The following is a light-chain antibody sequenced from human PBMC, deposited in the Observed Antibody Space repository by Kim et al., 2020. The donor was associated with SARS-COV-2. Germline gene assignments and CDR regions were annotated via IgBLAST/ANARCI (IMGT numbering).Light chain of an antibody. CDR3: QVWDSSSAYV. J-gene: IGLJ1*01. CDR2: YDS. CDR1: NIGSKS. Sequence: VAPGKTARITCGGTNIGSKSVHWYQQKPGQAPVLVIYYDSDRPSGIPERFSGSNSGNTATLTISRVEAGDEADYYCQVWDSSSAYVFGTGTKVTVL. V-gene: IGLV3-21*04.